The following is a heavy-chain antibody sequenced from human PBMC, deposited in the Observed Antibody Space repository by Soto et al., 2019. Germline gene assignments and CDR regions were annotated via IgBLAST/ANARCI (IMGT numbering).Heavy chain of an antibody. D-gene: IGHD3-10*01. CDR1: GGSISSGGYY. J-gene: IGHJ4*02. V-gene: IGHV4-31*03. Sequence: QVQLQESGPGLVKPSQTLSLTCTVSGGSISSGGYYWSWIRQHPGKGLEWIGYIYYSGSTYYNPSLKRRVTIDVDTSTNPVSVRLSPVTAADTAVDYWAGEGGRMVRGVIIGYWGQGTLVTVSS. CDR2: IYYSGST. CDR3: AGEGGRMVRGVIIGY.